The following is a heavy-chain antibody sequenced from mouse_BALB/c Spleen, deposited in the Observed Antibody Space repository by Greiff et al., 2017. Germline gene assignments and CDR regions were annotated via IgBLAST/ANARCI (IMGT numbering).Heavy chain of an antibody. Sequence: EVKLVESGGDLVKPGGSLKLSCAASGFTFSSYGMSWVRQTPDKRLEWVATISSGGSYTYYPDSVKGRFTISRDNAKNTLYLQMSSLKSEDTAMYYCARRTNGKDYFDYWGQGTTLTVSS. CDR2: ISSGGSYT. D-gene: IGHD2-1*01. CDR3: ARRTNGKDYFDY. V-gene: IGHV5-6*02. CDR1: GFTFSSYG. J-gene: IGHJ2*01.